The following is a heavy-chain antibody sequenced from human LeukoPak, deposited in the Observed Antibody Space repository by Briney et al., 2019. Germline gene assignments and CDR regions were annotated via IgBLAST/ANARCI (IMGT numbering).Heavy chain of an antibody. V-gene: IGHV1-8*03. CDR3: ARAPRITMVRGVIYWFDP. Sequence: ASVKVSCKASGYTFTSYDINWVRQAPGQGLEWMGWMNPNSGNTGYAQKFQGRVTITRNTSISTAYMELSGLRSEDTAVYYCARAPRITMVRGVIYWFDPWGQGTLVTVSS. J-gene: IGHJ5*02. CDR2: MNPNSGNT. D-gene: IGHD3-10*01. CDR1: GYTFTSYD.